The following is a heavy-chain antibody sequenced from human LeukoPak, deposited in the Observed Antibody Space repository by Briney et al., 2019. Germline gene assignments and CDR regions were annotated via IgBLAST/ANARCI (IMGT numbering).Heavy chain of an antibody. Sequence: PGGSLRLSCAASGFTFSSYGMHWVRQAPGKGLEWVAFIRYDGSDKYYADSVKGRFTISRDNSKSTLYLQMNSLRAEDTAVYYCAKGINRVATYFDYWGQGTLVTVSS. V-gene: IGHV3-30*02. D-gene: IGHD5-12*01. CDR2: IRYDGSDK. J-gene: IGHJ4*02. CDR3: AKGINRVATYFDY. CDR1: GFTFSSYG.